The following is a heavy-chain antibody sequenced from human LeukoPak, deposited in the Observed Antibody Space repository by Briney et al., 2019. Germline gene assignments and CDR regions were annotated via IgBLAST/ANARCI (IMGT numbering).Heavy chain of an antibody. Sequence: SETLSLTCTVSGGSLSSYYWNWIRQPPGQGLEWIGYIYYSGSTNYNPSLKSRVTISVDTSKNQFSLKLSSVTAADAAVYYCSRGRWSSGWFDYWGQGTLVTVSS. J-gene: IGHJ4*02. D-gene: IGHD6-19*01. CDR2: IYYSGST. CDR1: GGSLSSYY. CDR3: SRGRWSSGWFDY. V-gene: IGHV4-59*01.